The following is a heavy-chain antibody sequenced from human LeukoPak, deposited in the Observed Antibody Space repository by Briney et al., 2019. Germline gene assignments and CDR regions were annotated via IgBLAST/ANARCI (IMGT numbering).Heavy chain of an antibody. CDR1: GYSFTSYW. J-gene: IGHJ6*02. D-gene: IGHD3-22*01. Sequence: GESLKISCKGSGYSFTSYWIGWVLQLPGKGLEWMGIIYPGDSDTRYSPSFQGQVTISADKSISTAYLQWSSLKASDTAMYYCARRASGRYYYDSSGYSGGMDVWGQGTTVTVSS. CDR2: IYPGDSDT. V-gene: IGHV5-51*01. CDR3: ARRASGRYYYDSSGYSGGMDV.